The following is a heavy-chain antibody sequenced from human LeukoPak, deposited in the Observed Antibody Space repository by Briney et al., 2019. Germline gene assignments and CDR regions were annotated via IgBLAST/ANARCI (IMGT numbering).Heavy chain of an antibody. CDR3: ARGRSRFWSVPSAFDH. J-gene: IGHJ5*02. CDR2: INPHSGNT. Sequence: WASVKVTCKASGYTFTSYDINWVRQAPGQGLEWMGWINPHSGNTGYAKKFQGRVTMTRNTSISTAYMEMSSLRSEDTAVYYCARGRSRFWSVPSAFDHWGQGTLVTVSS. CDR1: GYTFTSYD. V-gene: IGHV1-8*01. D-gene: IGHD3-3*01.